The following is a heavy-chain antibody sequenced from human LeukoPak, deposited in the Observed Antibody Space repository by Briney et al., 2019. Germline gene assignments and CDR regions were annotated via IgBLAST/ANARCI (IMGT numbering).Heavy chain of an antibody. CDR1: GGPVGSGTYC. D-gene: IGHD2-15*01. J-gene: IGHJ5*02. CDR3: ARYCSGGSCQPEDNWFDP. Sequence: SETLSLTCTASGGPVGSGTYCWSWIRQPPGKTLEWIGYICDSGSIDHNPSLKSRVTISVDTSKSHFSLKLSSVTAADTAVYYCARYCSGGSCQPEDNWFDPWGQGTLVTVSS. CDR2: ICDSGSI. V-gene: IGHV4-61*03.